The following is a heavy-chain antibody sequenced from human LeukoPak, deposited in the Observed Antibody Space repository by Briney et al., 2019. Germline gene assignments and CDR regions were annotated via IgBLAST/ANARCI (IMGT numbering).Heavy chain of an antibody. V-gene: IGHV2-5*02. Sequence: SGPTLVRPTQTLTVTCTFSGFSLTTPTVGVAWIRQPPGKALEWLAVVYWDDDRRCSPSLRSRLTITKDTSKNQVVLTMTNMDPVDTGTYYCAHIMITYGGVTAQDAFDVWGQGAMVTV. J-gene: IGHJ3*01. D-gene: IGHD3-16*01. CDR3: AHIMITYGGVTAQDAFDV. CDR1: GFSLTTPTVG. CDR2: VYWDDDR.